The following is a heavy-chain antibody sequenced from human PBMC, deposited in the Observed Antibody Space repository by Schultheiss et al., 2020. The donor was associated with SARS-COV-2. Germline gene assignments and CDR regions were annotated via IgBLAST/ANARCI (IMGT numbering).Heavy chain of an antibody. V-gene: IGHV1-18*01. D-gene: IGHD3-10*02. CDR1: GFAFINST. Sequence: ASVKVSCKASGFAFINSTGTMHWVRQAPGQGLEWMGWITAYNGHAEYSQNFQGRVTMTTDRSTSTAYMELRSLRSDDTAVYYCARGVPGFEEEGFDYWGQGTLVTVSS. CDR2: ITAYNGHA. CDR3: ARGVPGFEEEGFDY. J-gene: IGHJ4*02.